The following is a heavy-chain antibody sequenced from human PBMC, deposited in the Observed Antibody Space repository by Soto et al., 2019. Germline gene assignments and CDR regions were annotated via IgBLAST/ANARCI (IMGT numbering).Heavy chain of an antibody. J-gene: IGHJ6*02. D-gene: IGHD3-22*01. CDR3: ARDKAMIVVGYYYYGMDV. CDR2: ISGSGGST. Sequence: GGSLRLSCAASGFTFSSYAMSWVRQAPGKGLEWVSAISGSGGSTYYADSVKGRFTISRDNAKNSLYLQMNSLRAEDTAVYYCARDKAMIVVGYYYYGMDVWGQGTTVTVSS. V-gene: IGHV3-23*01. CDR1: GFTFSSYA.